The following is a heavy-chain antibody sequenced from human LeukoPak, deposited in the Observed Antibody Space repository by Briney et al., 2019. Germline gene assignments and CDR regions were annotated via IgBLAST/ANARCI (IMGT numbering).Heavy chain of an antibody. V-gene: IGHV1-2*02. D-gene: IGHD3-9*01. CDR1: GYTFTGYY. Sequence: GASVKVSCKASGYTFTGYYMHWVRQAPGQGLEWMGWINPNSGGTNYAQKFQGRVTMTRDTSISTAYMELSRLRSDDTAVYYCARNQLYYDILTGWGFDYWGQGTLVTVSS. CDR2: INPNSGGT. J-gene: IGHJ4*02. CDR3: ARNQLYYDILTGWGFDY.